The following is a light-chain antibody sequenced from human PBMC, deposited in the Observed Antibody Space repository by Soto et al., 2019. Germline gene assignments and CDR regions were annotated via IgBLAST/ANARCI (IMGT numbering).Light chain of an antibody. CDR3: QQSNNWPYT. V-gene: IGKV3-15*01. J-gene: IGKJ2*01. Sequence: EILMTQSPATLSVSPGERATLSCRASQSVSHNLAWYQQKPGQAPRLLFYGASTRATGIPARFSGSGSGTDLTPTLNSLQSEDFSIYYCQQSNNWPYTFGQGTKLEIK. CDR1: QSVSHN. CDR2: GAS.